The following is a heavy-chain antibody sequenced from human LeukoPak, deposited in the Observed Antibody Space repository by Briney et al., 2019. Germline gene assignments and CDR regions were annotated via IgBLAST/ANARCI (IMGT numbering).Heavy chain of an antibody. CDR1: GGSISSYY. Sequence: PSETLSLTCTVSGGSISSYYWSWIRQPPGKGLEWIGYIYYSGGTNYNPSLKSRVTISVDTSKNQFSLKLNSVTAADTAVYYCARVRYCSTNRCYDREFDNWGQGTLVTVSS. D-gene: IGHD2-2*01. V-gene: IGHV4-59*01. CDR3: ARVRYCSTNRCYDREFDN. CDR2: IYYSGGT. J-gene: IGHJ4*02.